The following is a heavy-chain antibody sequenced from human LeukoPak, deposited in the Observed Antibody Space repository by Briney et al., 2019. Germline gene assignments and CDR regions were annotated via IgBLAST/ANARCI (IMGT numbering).Heavy chain of an antibody. CDR3: ARDLGWDNITSFHF. J-gene: IGHJ4*02. V-gene: IGHV3-66*02. CDR1: GFSTYSNY. CDR2: VYSGGST. D-gene: IGHD1-26*01. Sequence: GGSLRLSCVASGFSTYSNYMSWVRQPPEKGLEWVSVVYSGGSTNHAESVRGRFIVSRDLSRNTIYLQMNDLRPEDTAVYYCARDLGWDNITSFHFWGQGVLVTVSS.